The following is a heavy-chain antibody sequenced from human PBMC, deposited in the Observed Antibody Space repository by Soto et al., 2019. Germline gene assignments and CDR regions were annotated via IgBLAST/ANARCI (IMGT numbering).Heavy chain of an antibody. D-gene: IGHD6-13*01. CDR2: ISAYNGNT. CDR1: GYTFTSYG. V-gene: IGHV1-18*01. CDR3: ARMSSGSWYGWWFDP. J-gene: IGHJ5*02. Sequence: QVQLVQSGAEVKKPGASVKVSCKASGYTFTSYGISWVRQAPGQGREWMGWISAYNGNTNYAQQLQGRVTMTTDTSKSKAHMELTGLSSDDTAVYYCARMSSGSWYGWWFDPWGQGTLVTVSS.